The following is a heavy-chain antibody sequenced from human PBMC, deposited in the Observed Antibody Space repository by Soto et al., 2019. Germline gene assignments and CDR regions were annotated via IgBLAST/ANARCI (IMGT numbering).Heavy chain of an antibody. CDR3: ARGPGGFGDFSLDY. D-gene: IGHD3-10*01. J-gene: IGHJ4*02. Sequence: QVQLQESGPGLVKPSETLSLTCTVSGGSINSYYWSWIRQPAGKGLEWIGRIYSGGSTTYNPSLKSRVTMSVDTSKNQFSLKVTSVAAADTAVYYCARGPGGFGDFSLDYWGQGTLVTVAP. V-gene: IGHV4-4*07. CDR1: GGSINSYY. CDR2: IYSGGST.